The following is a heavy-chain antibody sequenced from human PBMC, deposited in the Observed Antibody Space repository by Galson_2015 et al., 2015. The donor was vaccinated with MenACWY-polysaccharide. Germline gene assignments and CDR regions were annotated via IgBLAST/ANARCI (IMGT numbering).Heavy chain of an antibody. V-gene: IGHV6-1*01. CDR3: VRGGFGQTVGRFDY. CDR1: GDSVSSNSVS. Sequence: CAISGDSVSSNSVSWNWIRQTPSRGLEWLGRTYYRTKWYDDYAVSVRSRMTINPDTSKNQFSLHLNSVTPEDMAVYYCVRGGFGQTVGRFDYWGQGALVTVSS. J-gene: IGHJ4*02. D-gene: IGHD3-10*01. CDR2: TYYRTKWYD.